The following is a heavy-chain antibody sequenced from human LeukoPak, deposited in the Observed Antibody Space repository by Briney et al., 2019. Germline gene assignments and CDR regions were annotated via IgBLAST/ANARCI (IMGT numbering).Heavy chain of an antibody. J-gene: IGHJ3*02. CDR2: ISGSGGST. Sequence: GGSLRLSCAASGFTFSSYAMSWVRQAPGKGLEWVSAISGSGGSTYYADSVKGRFTISRDNSKNTLYLQMNSLRAEDTAVYYCEKDRRMWSGYGAFDIWGQGTMVTVSS. CDR1: GFTFSSYA. V-gene: IGHV3-23*01. D-gene: IGHD3-3*01. CDR3: EKDRRMWSGYGAFDI.